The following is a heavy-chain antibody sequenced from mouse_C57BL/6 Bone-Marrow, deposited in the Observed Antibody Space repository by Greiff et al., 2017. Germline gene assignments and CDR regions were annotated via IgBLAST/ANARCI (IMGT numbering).Heavy chain of an antibody. J-gene: IGHJ3*01. Sequence: QVQLQQPGAELVMPGASVKLSCKASGYTFTSYWMHWVKQRPGQGLEWIGEFDPSDSYTNYNQKFKGKSTLTVDKSSSTAYMQLSSLTSEDSAVYYCARGGFAYWGQGTLVTVSA. CDR2: FDPSDSYT. CDR1: GYTFTSYW. CDR3: ARGGFAY. V-gene: IGHV1-69*01.